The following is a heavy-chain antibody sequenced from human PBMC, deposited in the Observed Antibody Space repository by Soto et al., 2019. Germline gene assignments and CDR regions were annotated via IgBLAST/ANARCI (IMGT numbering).Heavy chain of an antibody. CDR1: GFSLSTTGMG. D-gene: IGHD6-19*01. CDR3: AHARPKYSSGWYHY. Sequence: QITLKESGPTLVKPTQTLTLTCTFSGFSLSTTGMGVGWIRQPPGKALEWLALIYWDDDKRYSPSLKSRLTITKDTSKNQVVLIMTNMDPVDTATYYCAHARPKYSSGWYHYWCQGTLVTVSS. CDR2: IYWDDDK. J-gene: IGHJ4*02. V-gene: IGHV2-5*02.